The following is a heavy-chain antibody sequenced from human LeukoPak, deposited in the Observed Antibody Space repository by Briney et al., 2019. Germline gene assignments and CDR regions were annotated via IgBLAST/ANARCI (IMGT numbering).Heavy chain of an antibody. CDR2: INHSGST. D-gene: IGHD3-22*01. CDR1: GGSFSGYY. J-gene: IGHJ3*02. CDR3: ARGPYYYDSSGAFDI. Sequence: TSSETLSLTCAVYGGSFSGYYWSWIRQPPGKGLQWIGEINHSGSTNYNPSLKSRVTISVDTSKNQFSLKLSSVTAADTAVYYCARGPYYYDSSGAFDIWGQATMVTVSS. V-gene: IGHV4-34*01.